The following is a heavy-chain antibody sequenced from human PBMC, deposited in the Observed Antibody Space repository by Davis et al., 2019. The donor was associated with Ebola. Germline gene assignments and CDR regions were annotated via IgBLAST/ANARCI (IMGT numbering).Heavy chain of an antibody. CDR2: ISVSSSST. CDR1: GFTFYNYA. Sequence: GGSLRLSCAASGFTFYNYAMTWVRQAPGKGLEWVSAISVSSSSTYYAGSVRGRFSISRDNSKDTVDLQLNSLRAEDTAVYYCVKDMIKESLSSPHPDFQHWGQGTLVTVSS. CDR3: VKDMIKESLSSPHPDFQH. D-gene: IGHD3-22*01. J-gene: IGHJ1*01. V-gene: IGHV3-23*01.